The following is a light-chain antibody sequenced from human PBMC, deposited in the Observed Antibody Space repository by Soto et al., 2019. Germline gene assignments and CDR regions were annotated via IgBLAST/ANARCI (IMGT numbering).Light chain of an antibody. CDR1: SSDVGGYNY. Sequence: QSALTQPASVSGSPGQSITISCTGTSSDVGGYNYVSWYQQHPGKAPKLMIYEVSNRPSGVSNRFSGSKSGNTASLTISGLQAEDEPDYYSKSYTSSSTLVFGGGTKLTVL. V-gene: IGLV2-14*01. J-gene: IGLJ2*01. CDR2: EVS. CDR3: KSYTSSSTLV.